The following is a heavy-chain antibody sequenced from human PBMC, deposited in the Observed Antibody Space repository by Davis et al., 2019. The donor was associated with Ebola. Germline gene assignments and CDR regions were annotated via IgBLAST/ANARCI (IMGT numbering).Heavy chain of an antibody. J-gene: IGHJ4*02. V-gene: IGHV4-4*02. CDR3: ARAGGIAAAGPFDY. CDR1: GGSISSSNW. CDR2: IYHSGST. Sequence: PSETLFLTCAVSGGSISSSNWWSWVRQPPGKGLEWIGEIYHSGSTNYNPSLKSRVTISVDKSKNQFSLKLSSVTAADTAVYYCARAGGIAAAGPFDYWGQGTLVTVSS. D-gene: IGHD6-13*01.